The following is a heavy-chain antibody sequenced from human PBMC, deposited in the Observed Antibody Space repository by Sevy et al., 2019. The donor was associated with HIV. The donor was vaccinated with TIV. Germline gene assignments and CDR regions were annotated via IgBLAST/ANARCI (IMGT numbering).Heavy chain of an antibody. J-gene: IGHJ5*02. D-gene: IGHD3-16*01. V-gene: IGHV3-33*06. CDR3: AKTFAIFGVLMSPDFDP. CDR1: GFTFSNYG. Sequence: GGSLRLSCAASGFTFSNYGMHWVRQAPGKGLEWVAVIWYDGSYKYYADSVKGRFTISSDNTKSTLYLQMNSLRAEDMALYYCAKTFAIFGVLMSPDFDPWGQGTLVTVSS. CDR2: IWYDGSYK.